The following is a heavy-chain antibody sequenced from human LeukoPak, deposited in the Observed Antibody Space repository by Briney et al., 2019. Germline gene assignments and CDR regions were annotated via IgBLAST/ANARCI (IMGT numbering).Heavy chain of an antibody. CDR1: GFTVSSKY. CDR2: IYSGGHT. J-gene: IGHJ4*02. CDR3: VRGGYGDYPTDY. Sequence: GGSLRLSCAASGFTVSSKYMSWVRQAPGKGLEWVSVIYSGGHTYYADSVKGRFTISRDNSKNTLYLQMNSLRAEDTAVYYCVRGGYGDYPTDYWGQGTLVTVSS. V-gene: IGHV3-66*01. D-gene: IGHD4-17*01.